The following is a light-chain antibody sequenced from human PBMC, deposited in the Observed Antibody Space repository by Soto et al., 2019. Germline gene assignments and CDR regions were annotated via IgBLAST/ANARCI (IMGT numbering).Light chain of an antibody. CDR2: AAS. CDR1: QSISSY. Sequence: DIQMTQSPSSLSASVGDTFTITCRASQSISSYLNWYQQKPGKAPKLLIYAASSLQSGVPSRFSGSGSGTDFTLTVRSLQPEDSATYYCQQSYTSRITFGLGTRLEIK. CDR3: QQSYTSRIT. J-gene: IGKJ5*01. V-gene: IGKV1-39*01.